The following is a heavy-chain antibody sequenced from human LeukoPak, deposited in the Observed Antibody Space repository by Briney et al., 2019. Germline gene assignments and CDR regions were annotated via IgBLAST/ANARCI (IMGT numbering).Heavy chain of an antibody. CDR3: ATDRAWFDP. V-gene: IGHV3-15*01. D-gene: IGHD3-10*01. Sequence: GGSLTLSCAASGITFSTAWMSWFRQAPGKGLEWVGRIKSKIGGATADYAAPVKDRFTISRDDSKNTLYLQMNSLTTEDTAVYYCATDRAWFDPWGQGTLVTVSS. CDR1: GITFSTAW. J-gene: IGHJ5*02. CDR2: IKSKIGGATA.